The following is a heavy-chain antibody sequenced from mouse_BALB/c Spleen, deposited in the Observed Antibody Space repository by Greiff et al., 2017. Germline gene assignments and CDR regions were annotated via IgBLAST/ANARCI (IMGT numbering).Heavy chain of an antibody. CDR2: INPYNDGT. CDR3: ARHYGSNYFDY. CDR1: GYTFTSYV. V-gene: IGHV1-14*01. J-gene: IGHJ2*01. D-gene: IGHD1-1*01. Sequence: EVQLVESGPELVKPGASVKMSCKASGYTFTSYVMHWVKQKPGQGLEWIRYINPYNDGTKYNEKFKGKATLTSDKSSSTAYMELSSLTSEDSAVYYCARHYGSNYFDYWGQGTTLTVSS.